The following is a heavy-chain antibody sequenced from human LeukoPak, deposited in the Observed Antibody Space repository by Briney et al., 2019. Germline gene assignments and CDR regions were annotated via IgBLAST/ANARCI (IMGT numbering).Heavy chain of an antibody. J-gene: IGHJ6*02. CDR3: ARSEEVQLWWGYYYYGMDV. V-gene: IGHV1-8*01. CDR2: MNPNSGNT. CDR1: GYTFTDFA. D-gene: IGHD5-18*01. Sequence: GASVKVSCKTSGYTFTDFALTWVRQAPGQWLEWMGWMNPNSGNTGYAQKFQGRVTITRNTSISTAYMELSSLRSEDTAVYYCARSEEVQLWWGYYYYGMDVWGQGTTVTVSS.